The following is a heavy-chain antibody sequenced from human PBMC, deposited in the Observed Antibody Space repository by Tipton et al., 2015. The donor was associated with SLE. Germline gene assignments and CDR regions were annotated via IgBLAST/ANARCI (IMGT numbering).Heavy chain of an antibody. D-gene: IGHD2-2*01. J-gene: IGHJ4*02. CDR3: VKGSVVIPAPLDY. CDR1: GFTFSSYA. Sequence: SLRLSCSASGFTFSSYAMHWVRQAPGKGLEYVSAISSNGGSTYYADSVKGRFTISRDNSKNTLYLQMRSLRAEDTAVYYCVKGSVVIPAPLDYWGQGTLVTVSS. CDR2: ISSNGGST. V-gene: IGHV3-64D*06.